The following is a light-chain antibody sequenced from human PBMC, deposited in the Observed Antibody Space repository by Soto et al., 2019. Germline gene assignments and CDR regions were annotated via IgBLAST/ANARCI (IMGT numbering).Light chain of an antibody. V-gene: IGKV1-5*01. CDR1: QSINSW. J-gene: IGKJ1*01. CDR3: QQYNSYGT. CDR2: DAS. Sequence: DIQMTQSPSTLSASVGDRVTITCRASQSINSWLAWYQQKPGKAPKLLIYDASSLESGVSSRFSGSGSGTEFTLTISSLQPDDFATYYCQQYNSYGTFGQGTKV.